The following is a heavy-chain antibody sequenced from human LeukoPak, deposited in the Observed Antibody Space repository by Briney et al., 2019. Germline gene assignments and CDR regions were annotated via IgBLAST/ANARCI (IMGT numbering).Heavy chain of an antibody. CDR2: ISGSGGST. V-gene: IGHV3-23*01. CDR1: GFTFSSYA. J-gene: IGHJ4*02. CDR3: TRVGYIDEGIDY. Sequence: GGSLRLSCAASGFTFSSYAMSWVRQAPGKGLEWVSAISGSGGSTYYADSVKGRFTISRDNAKNSLYLQMNSLRAEDTAIYYCTRVGYIDEGIDYWGQGTLVTVSS. D-gene: IGHD5-24*01.